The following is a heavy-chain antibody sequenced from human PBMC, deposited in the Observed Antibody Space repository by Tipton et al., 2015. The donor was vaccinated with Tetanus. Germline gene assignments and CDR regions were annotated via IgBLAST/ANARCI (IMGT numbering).Heavy chain of an antibody. Sequence: TLSLTCAVYYDSFYGYYWSWIRQPPGKGLEWIGEISHSENTNYNPSLQSRVTISMNTANNHIYLNLTSVTAADTAVYYCARWRDGFNRALDSWGQGIMVPVSS. CDR3: ARWRDGFNRALDS. D-gene: IGHD5-24*01. J-gene: IGHJ4*02. CDR2: ISHSENT. V-gene: IGHV4-34*01. CDR1: YDSFYGYY.